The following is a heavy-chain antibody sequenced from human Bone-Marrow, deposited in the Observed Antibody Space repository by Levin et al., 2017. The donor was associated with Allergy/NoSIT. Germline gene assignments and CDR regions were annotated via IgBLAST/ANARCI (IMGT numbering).Heavy chain of an antibody. CDR2: INSDGSST. D-gene: IGHD3-22*01. Sequence: GGSLRLSCAASGFTFSSYWMHWVRQAPGKGLVWVSRINSDGSSTSYADSVKGRFTISRDNAKNTLYLQMNSLRAKDTAVYYCASGGLHYYDSSGYYLDYYDGMDVWGQGTTVTVSS. J-gene: IGHJ6*02. V-gene: IGHV3-74*01. CDR3: ASGGLHYYDSSGYYLDYYDGMDV. CDR1: GFTFSSYW.